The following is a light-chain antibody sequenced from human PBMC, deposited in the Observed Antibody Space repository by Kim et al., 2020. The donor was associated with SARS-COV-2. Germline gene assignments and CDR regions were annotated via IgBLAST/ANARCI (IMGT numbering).Light chain of an antibody. CDR1: KLGARY. Sequence: SYELTQPPSVSVSPGQTASITCSGDKLGARYANWYRQKPGQSPVVVIYQDGHRPSGIPERFSGSSSGNTATLTISGTQAMDEADYYCQAWDSSVVVFGGGTQLTVL. CDR2: QDG. V-gene: IGLV3-1*01. CDR3: QAWDSSVVV. J-gene: IGLJ2*01.